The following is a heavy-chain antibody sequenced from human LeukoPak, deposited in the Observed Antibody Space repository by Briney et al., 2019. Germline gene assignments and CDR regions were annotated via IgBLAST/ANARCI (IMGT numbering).Heavy chain of an antibody. J-gene: IGHJ6*02. D-gene: IGHD5-18*01. CDR2: ISGSGGST. Sequence: GGSLRLSCAASGFAFSSYAMSWVRRAPGKGLEWVSAISGSGGSTYCADSVKGRFTISRDNAKNALYLQLNSLRAEDTAVYYCARDLPRGYSYGYYYYYGMDVWGQGTTVTVSS. CDR3: ARDLPRGYSYGYYYYYGMDV. V-gene: IGHV3-23*01. CDR1: GFAFSSYA.